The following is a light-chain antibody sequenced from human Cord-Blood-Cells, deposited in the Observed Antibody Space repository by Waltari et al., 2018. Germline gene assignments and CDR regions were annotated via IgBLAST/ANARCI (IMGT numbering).Light chain of an antibody. V-gene: IGLV2-11*01. CDR1: SSDVGGYNY. J-gene: IGLJ3*02. Sequence: QSALTQPRSVSGSPGQSGTISCTGTSSDVGGYNYVSWYQQHPGKAPKLMIYDVRKRPSGVPDRFSGSKSGNTASLTISGLQAEDEADYYCCSYAGSYTWVFGGGTKLTVL. CDR2: DVR. CDR3: CSYAGSYTWV.